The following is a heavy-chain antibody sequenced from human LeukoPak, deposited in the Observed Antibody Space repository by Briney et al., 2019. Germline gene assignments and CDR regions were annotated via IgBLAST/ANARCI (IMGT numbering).Heavy chain of an antibody. CDR3: ASYSSSSGYYYYHMDV. CDR1: GYTLTELS. D-gene: IGHD6-6*01. Sequence: ASVKVSCKVSGYTLTELSMHWVRQAPGKGLEWMGGFDPEDGETIYAQKFQGRVTMTEDTSTDTAYMELSSLRSEDTAVYYCASYSSSSGYYYYHMDVWGKGTTVTVSS. J-gene: IGHJ6*03. CDR2: FDPEDGET. V-gene: IGHV1-24*01.